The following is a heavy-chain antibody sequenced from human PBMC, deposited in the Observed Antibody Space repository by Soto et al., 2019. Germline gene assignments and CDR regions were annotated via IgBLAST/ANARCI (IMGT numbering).Heavy chain of an antibody. V-gene: IGHV3-48*02. CDR3: ARDLSYAFDY. CDR1: GFIFTSYS. Sequence: EVQLVESGGGLVQPGGSLRLSCAASGFIFTSYSMNWVRQAPGKGLEWLSYIRIDSNHIGYADSVGGRFTISSDIAKNSLYLQMNSLRDEYTAVYYCARDLSYAFDYWGQGTLVTVSS. D-gene: IGHD1-26*01. J-gene: IGHJ4*02. CDR2: IRIDSNHI.